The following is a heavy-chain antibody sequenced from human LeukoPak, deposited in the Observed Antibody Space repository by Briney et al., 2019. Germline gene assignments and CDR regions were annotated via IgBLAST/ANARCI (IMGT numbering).Heavy chain of an antibody. Sequence: GGSLRLSCAASGFTFSSYAMHWVRQAPGKGLEWVAVISYDGSNKYYADSVKGRFTISKDNSKNTLYLQMNSLRAEDTAVYYCAEWELIGYWGQGTLVTVSS. CDR1: GFTFSSYA. J-gene: IGHJ4*02. CDR2: ISYDGSNK. V-gene: IGHV3-30-3*01. CDR3: AEWELIGY. D-gene: IGHD1-26*01.